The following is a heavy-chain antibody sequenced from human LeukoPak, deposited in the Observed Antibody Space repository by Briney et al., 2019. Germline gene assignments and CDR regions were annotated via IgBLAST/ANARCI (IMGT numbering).Heavy chain of an antibody. CDR1: GFTFSDYY. Sequence: GGSLRLSCAASGFTFSDYYMSWIRQAPGKGLEWVSYISSSGSTIYYADSVKGRFTISRDNAKNSLYLQMNSLRAEDTAVYYCARDMIVVVPAAIKGGDYYYYGMDVWGQGTTVTVSS. V-gene: IGHV3-11*01. D-gene: IGHD2-2*02. CDR2: ISSSGSTI. CDR3: ARDMIVVVPAAIKGGDYYYYGMDV. J-gene: IGHJ6*02.